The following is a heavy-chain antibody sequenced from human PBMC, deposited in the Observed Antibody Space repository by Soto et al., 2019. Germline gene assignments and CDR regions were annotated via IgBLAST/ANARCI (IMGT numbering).Heavy chain of an antibody. CDR1: GFTFSDYY. CDR2: IISSGSST. V-gene: IGHV3-11*01. Sequence: GGSLRLSCAASGFTFSDYYMSWIRQAPGKGLEWVSYIISSGSSTYYADSVKGRFTISRDNSKNSLYLQMNSLRAEDTAIYYCVLEVRAKSFDHWGQGTLVTVSS. CDR3: VLEVRAKSFDH. J-gene: IGHJ4*02.